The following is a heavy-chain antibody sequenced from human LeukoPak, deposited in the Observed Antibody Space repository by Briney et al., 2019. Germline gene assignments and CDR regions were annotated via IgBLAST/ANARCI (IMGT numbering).Heavy chain of an antibody. CDR3: ARTTYYYGSGSFPFYY. Sequence: SEPLSLPCTVSGGSISSYTWSWVRQPAGKGLEWIGRIYISGTTNYNPSLKSRVTMSVDTSKNQFSLKLSSVTAADTAVYYFARTTYYYGSGSFPFYYWGQGTLVTVSS. V-gene: IGHV4-4*07. CDR1: GGSISSYT. J-gene: IGHJ4*02. D-gene: IGHD3-10*01. CDR2: IYISGTT.